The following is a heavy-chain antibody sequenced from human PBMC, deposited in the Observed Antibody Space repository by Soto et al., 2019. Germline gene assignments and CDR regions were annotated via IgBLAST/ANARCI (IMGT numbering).Heavy chain of an antibody. V-gene: IGHV1-46*01. CDR3: AREGPDPPRPVILRYFDWFWCVHWFDP. D-gene: IGHD3-9*01. CDR2: INPSGGST. J-gene: IGHJ5*02. CDR1: GYHSTRYY. Sequence: ASRKSTNTATGYHSTRYYMHWVQQPPGQELEWMGIINPSGGSTSYAQKFQGRVTMTRDTSTSTVYMELSSLRSEDTAMYYCAREGPDPPRPVILRYFDWFWCVHWFDPWGEGTSVPASS.